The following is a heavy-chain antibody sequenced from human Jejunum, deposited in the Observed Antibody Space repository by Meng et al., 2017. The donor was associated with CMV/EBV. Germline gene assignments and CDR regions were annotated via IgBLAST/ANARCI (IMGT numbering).Heavy chain of an antibody. CDR2: ISGSSSYI. J-gene: IGHJ6*02. D-gene: IGHD4/OR15-4a*01. Sequence: FSSSSMSWVRQAPGKGLEWVASISGSSSYIYYAASVRGRFTIFRDAAKNSLYLQMNSLSAEDTAVYYCARDLYKYGAMSLSAMDVWGQGTTVTVSS. CDR3: ARDLYKYGAMSLSAMDV. V-gene: IGHV3-21*01. CDR1: FSSSS.